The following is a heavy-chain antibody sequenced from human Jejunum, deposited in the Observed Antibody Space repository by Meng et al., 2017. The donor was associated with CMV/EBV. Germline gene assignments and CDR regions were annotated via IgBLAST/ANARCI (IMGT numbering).Heavy chain of an antibody. V-gene: IGHV3-30*14. CDR3: VRSPSILDAFDL. D-gene: IGHD5-24*01. CDR1: GLVFRNNY. CDR2: ASYEGDSK. Sequence: CRGSGLVFRNNYLHWVRQTPGRGLEWLALASYEGDSKYYAVSVRGRFTISKDNSENTVVLEMNSLGPEDTAVYYCVRSPSILDAFDLWGQGTLVTVSS. J-gene: IGHJ3*01.